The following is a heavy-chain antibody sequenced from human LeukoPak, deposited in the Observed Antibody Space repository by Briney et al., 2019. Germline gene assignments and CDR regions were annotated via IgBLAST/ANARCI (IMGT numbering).Heavy chain of an antibody. Sequence: GGSLRLSCAASGFTFSTYAIHWVRQAPGKGLEWVAVISNDGSNKYYADSVKGRFTISRDNSKNTLYLQMNSLRAEDTAVYYCARGVRGVIGWFDPWGQGTLVTVSS. CDR1: GFTFSTYA. D-gene: IGHD3-10*01. CDR2: ISNDGSNK. V-gene: IGHV3-30*04. J-gene: IGHJ5*02. CDR3: ARGVRGVIGWFDP.